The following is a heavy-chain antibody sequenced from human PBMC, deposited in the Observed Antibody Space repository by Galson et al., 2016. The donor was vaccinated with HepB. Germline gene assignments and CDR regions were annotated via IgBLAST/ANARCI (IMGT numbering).Heavy chain of an antibody. J-gene: IGHJ4*02. Sequence: SLRLSCAASGFTLSSYGMHWVRQAPGKGLEWVAVIWYDGGNKYYAASVKGRFTTTRDTSKNTLYLQMTSVRVEDTAGYYCARGCGGDCYSVSGYWGQGTLVTVSP. CDR1: GFTLSSYG. CDR2: IWYDGGNK. CDR3: ARGCGGDCYSVSGY. D-gene: IGHD2-21*02. V-gene: IGHV3-33*01.